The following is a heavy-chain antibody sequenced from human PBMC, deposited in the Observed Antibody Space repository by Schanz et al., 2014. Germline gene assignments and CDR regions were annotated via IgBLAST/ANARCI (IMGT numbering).Heavy chain of an antibody. J-gene: IGHJ4*02. V-gene: IGHV3-23*04. CDR1: GFTFSSYT. D-gene: IGHD2-2*01. CDR2: INWSDGGST. Sequence: EVQLVESGGGLVQPGGSLRLSCAASGFTFSSYTMSWVRQVPGKGLEWVSRINWSDGGSTGYADSVRGRFTISRDNSKNTVYLQMNSLRPGDTAVYYCARESSNDIVLVPGAVFDHWGQGILVTVSS. CDR3: ARESSNDIVLVPGAVFDH.